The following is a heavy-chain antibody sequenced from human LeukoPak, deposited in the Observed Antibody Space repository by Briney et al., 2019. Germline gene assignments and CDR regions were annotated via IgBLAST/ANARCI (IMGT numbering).Heavy chain of an antibody. CDR3: AKGTRGYSYGALLDY. Sequence: GGTLRLSCAASGFTLSSYGMSWVRQAPGKGLEWVSGISGSGVGTHYADSVKGRLTISRDNSKNTLYLQMNSLRAEDTAVYYCAKGTRGYSYGALLDYWGQGTLVTVSS. J-gene: IGHJ4*02. CDR2: ISGSGVGT. V-gene: IGHV3-23*01. CDR1: GFTLSSYG. D-gene: IGHD5-18*01.